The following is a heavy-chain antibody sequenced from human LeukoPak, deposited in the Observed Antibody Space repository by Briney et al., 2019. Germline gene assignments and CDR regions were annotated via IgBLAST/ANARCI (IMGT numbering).Heavy chain of an antibody. D-gene: IGHD1-20*01. Sequence: VGSLRLSCAASGFTFSSYWMSWVRQAPGKGLEWVAHIKQDGSEKYYVDSVKGRFTISRDNAKNSLYLQMNSLRAEDTAVYYCATGITGTKRVGYFDYWGQGTLVTVSS. CDR3: ATGITGTKRVGYFDY. CDR2: IKQDGSEK. V-gene: IGHV3-7*01. J-gene: IGHJ4*02. CDR1: GFTFSSYW.